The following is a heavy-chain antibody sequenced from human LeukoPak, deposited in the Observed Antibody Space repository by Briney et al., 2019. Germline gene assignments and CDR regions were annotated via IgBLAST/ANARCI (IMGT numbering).Heavy chain of an antibody. CDR1: DDSFSSHY. J-gene: IGHJ3*02. CDR3: ARDLVTVTKGFDI. CDR2: ISYIGTT. Sequence: PSETLSLTCAVSDDSFSSHYWTWIRQPPGKGLEWIGYISYIGTTNYNPSLKSRVNISIDTSKNQFSLKLSSVTAADTAVYYCARDLVTVTKGFDIWGQGTMVSVSS. V-gene: IGHV4-59*11. D-gene: IGHD4-17*01.